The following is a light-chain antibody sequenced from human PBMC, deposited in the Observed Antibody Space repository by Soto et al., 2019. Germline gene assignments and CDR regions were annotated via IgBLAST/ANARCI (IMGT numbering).Light chain of an antibody. CDR1: SSDVAFYNH. CDR2: EVT. J-gene: IGLJ1*01. CDR3: CSFAGSNPFPYV. Sequence: QSVLTQPASVSGSPGQSITISCTGTSSDVAFYNHVSWYQQHPGKAPKLLIYEVTERPSGVSSRFSGSKSGNTASLTVSGLQTDDEADYHCCSFAGSNPFPYVFGTGTKVTVL. V-gene: IGLV2-23*02.